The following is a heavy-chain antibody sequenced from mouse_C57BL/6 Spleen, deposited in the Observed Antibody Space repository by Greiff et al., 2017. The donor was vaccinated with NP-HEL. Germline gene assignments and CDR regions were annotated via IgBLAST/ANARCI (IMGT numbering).Heavy chain of an antibody. CDR2: IYPGSGST. CDR3: APIYSNYGYFDV. V-gene: IGHV1-55*01. J-gene: IGHJ1*03. Sequence: QVQLQQPGAELVKPGASVKMSCKASGYTFTSYWITWVKQRPGQGLEWIGDIYPGSGSTNYNEKFKSKATLTVDTSSSTAYMQLSSLTSEDSAVYYCAPIYSNYGYFDVWGTGTTVTVSS. CDR1: GYTFTSYW. D-gene: IGHD2-5*01.